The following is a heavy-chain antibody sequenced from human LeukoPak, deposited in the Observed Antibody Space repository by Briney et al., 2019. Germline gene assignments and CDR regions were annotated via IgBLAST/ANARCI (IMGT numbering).Heavy chain of an antibody. Sequence: RGASVKVCCKASGYTFTGYYMHWVRQAAGQGLEWMGWINPNSGGTNYAQKFQGRVTMTRDTSISTAYMELSRLRSDDTAVYYCARFDGYGVEDYWGQGTLVTVSS. CDR3: ARFDGYGVEDY. CDR2: INPNSGGT. D-gene: IGHD3-3*01. V-gene: IGHV1-2*02. CDR1: GYTFTGYY. J-gene: IGHJ4*02.